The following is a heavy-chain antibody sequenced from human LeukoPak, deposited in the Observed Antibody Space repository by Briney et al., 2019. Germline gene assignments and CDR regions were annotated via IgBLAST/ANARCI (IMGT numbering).Heavy chain of an antibody. V-gene: IGHV1-18*01. J-gene: IGHJ3*02. Sequence: ASVKVSCKASGYTFTSYGISWVRQAPGQGLEWMGWISAYNGNTNYAQKFQGRVTITADESTSTAYMELSSLRSEDTAVYYCARRGDPRSAFDIWGQGTMVTVSS. CDR2: ISAYNGNT. CDR1: GYTFTSYG. CDR3: ARRGDPRSAFDI. D-gene: IGHD2-21*02.